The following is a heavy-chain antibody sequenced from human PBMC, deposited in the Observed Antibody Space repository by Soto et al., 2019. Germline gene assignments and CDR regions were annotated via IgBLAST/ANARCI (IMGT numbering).Heavy chain of an antibody. CDR1: GYTFTSYD. CDR2: MNPNSGNT. CDR3: ARRRGVVAARPYYYYVMDV. J-gene: IGHJ6*02. V-gene: IGHV1-8*01. D-gene: IGHD6-6*01. Sequence: QVQLVQSGAELKKPGASVKVSCKASGYTFTSYDINWVRQATGQGLEWMGWMNPNSGNTGYAQKFQGRVNMTRDTSTSTAYMEMSSLRSDDTAVYYCARRRGVVAARPYYYYVMDVWGQGTTVTVSS.